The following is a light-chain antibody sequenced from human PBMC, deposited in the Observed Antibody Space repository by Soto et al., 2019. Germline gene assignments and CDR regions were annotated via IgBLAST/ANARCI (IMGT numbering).Light chain of an antibody. CDR1: SSNIGAGYD. CDR3: QSYDSSLSAL. V-gene: IGLV1-40*01. CDR2: GNS. Sequence: QSVLTQPPSVSGAPGQRVTISCTGSSSNIGAGYDVHWYQQLPGTAPKLLIYGNSNRPSGVPDRFSGSNSGTSASLAIAGLQAEYEADYSCQSYDSSLSALFGGGTQLTVL. J-gene: IGLJ3*02.